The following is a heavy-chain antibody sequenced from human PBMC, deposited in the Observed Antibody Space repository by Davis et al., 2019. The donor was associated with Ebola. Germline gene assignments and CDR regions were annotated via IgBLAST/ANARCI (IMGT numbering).Heavy chain of an antibody. Sequence: GESLKISCAASGFTFRSYGMHWVRQASGKGLEWVGRIRSKANSYATAYAASVKGRFTISRDDSKNTAYLQMNSLKTEDTAVYYCTSATGAGDDYWGQGTLVTVSS. CDR2: IRSKANSYAT. J-gene: IGHJ4*02. CDR1: GFTFRSYG. CDR3: TSATGAGDDY. D-gene: IGHD1-26*01. V-gene: IGHV3-73*01.